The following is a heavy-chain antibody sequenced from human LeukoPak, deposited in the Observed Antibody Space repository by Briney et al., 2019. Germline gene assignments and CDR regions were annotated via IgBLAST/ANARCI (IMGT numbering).Heavy chain of an antibody. J-gene: IGHJ6*03. CDR2: IWYDGSNK. D-gene: IGHD2-2*01. CDR3: AKGQVPAAMSPVWYMDV. Sequence: GGSLRLSCAASGFTFSSYGMHWVRQAPGKGLEWVAVIWYDGSNKYYADSVKSRFTIPRDNSKNTLYLQMNSLRAEDTAVYYCAKGQVPAAMSPVWYMDVWGKGTTVTVSS. V-gene: IGHV3-33*06. CDR1: GFTFSSYG.